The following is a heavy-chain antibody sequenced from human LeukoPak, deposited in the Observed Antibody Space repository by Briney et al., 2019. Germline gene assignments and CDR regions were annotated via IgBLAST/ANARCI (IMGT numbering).Heavy chain of an antibody. Sequence: PGGSLRLSCAASGFTFNNYAMSWVRQAPGMGLEWVSSIIASGDRTYYADSVKGRLTISRDNSKNTLYLQVNSLRAEDTAVYYCAKDGVAPGSGGDFFDYWGQGTLVTVSS. D-gene: IGHD3-10*01. CDR3: AKDGVAPGSGGDFFDY. J-gene: IGHJ4*02. V-gene: IGHV3-23*01. CDR2: IIASGDRT. CDR1: GFTFNNYA.